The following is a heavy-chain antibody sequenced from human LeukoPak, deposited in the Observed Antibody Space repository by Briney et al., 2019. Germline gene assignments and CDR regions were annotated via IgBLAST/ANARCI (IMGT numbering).Heavy chain of an antibody. CDR3: ARTSRDTAMVKINYFDY. D-gene: IGHD5-18*01. V-gene: IGHV1-2*06. CDR2: INPNSGGT. CDR1: GYTFTGYY. J-gene: IGHJ4*02. Sequence: GASVKVSCKASGYTFTGYYMHWVRQAPGQGLEWMGRINPNSGGTNYAQKFQGRVTMTRDTSISTAYMELSRLRSDDTAVYYCARTSRDTAMVKINYFDYWGQGTLVTVSS.